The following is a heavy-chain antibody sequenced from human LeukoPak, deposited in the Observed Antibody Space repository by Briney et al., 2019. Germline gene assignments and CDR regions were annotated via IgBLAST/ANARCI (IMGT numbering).Heavy chain of an antibody. D-gene: IGHD5-18*01. CDR1: GFTFSSYA. CDR3: ARDLGTGLSSNYFDY. V-gene: IGHV3-30-3*01. CDR2: ISYDGSNK. Sequence: GGSLRLSCAASGFTFSSYAMHWVRQAPGKGLEWVAVISYDGSNKYYADSVKGRFTISRDNSKNTLYLQMNSLRAEDTAVYYCARDLGTGLSSNYFDYWGQGTLVTVSS. J-gene: IGHJ4*02.